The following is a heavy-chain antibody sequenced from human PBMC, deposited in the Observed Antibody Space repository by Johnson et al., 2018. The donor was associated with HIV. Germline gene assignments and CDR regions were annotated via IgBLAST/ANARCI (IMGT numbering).Heavy chain of an antibody. D-gene: IGHD6-19*01. Sequence: VQLVESGGGVVQPGGSLRLSCAASGFTFRSYAMHWVRQAPGKGLEWVGVISYDGSGKYYADSVNGRFTISRDNSKDTLYLQMNSLRAEDTAVYYCAKDRWLGDAFDIWGQGTMVTVSS. V-gene: IGHV3-30*18. CDR1: GFTFRSYA. CDR3: AKDRWLGDAFDI. J-gene: IGHJ3*02. CDR2: ISYDGSGK.